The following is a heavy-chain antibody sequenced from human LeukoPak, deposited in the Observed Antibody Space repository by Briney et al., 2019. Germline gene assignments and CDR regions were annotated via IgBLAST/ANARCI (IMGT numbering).Heavy chain of an antibody. J-gene: IGHJ4*02. Sequence: SETLSLTCTVSGGSISSSSYYWGWIRQPPGKGLEWIGSIYYSGSTYYNPSLKSRVTISVDTSENQFSLKLSSVTAADTAVYYCASWVCGGDCSYFDYWGQGTLVTVSS. CDR2: IYYSGST. CDR1: GGSISSSSYY. V-gene: IGHV4-39*01. D-gene: IGHD2-21*02. CDR3: ASWVCGGDCSYFDY.